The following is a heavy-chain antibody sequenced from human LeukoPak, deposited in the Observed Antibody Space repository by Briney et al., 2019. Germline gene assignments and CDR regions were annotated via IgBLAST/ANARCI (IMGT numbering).Heavy chain of an antibody. CDR2: IGSGADL. J-gene: IGHJ5*02. Sequence: GGSLRLSCAASGFTFDDYAMHWVRQAPGKGLEWVATIGSGADLFYAESVKGRFTISRDDPRNTVWLQMNSLRAEDTALYYCAKDWTPHNRVYDCLDAWGQGTQVTVSS. D-gene: IGHD3-16*01. CDR1: GFTFDDYA. CDR3: AKDWTPHNRVYDCLDA. V-gene: IGHV3-9*01.